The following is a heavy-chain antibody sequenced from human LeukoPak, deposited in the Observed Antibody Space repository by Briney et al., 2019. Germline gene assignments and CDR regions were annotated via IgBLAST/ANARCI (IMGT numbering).Heavy chain of an antibody. CDR3: AGTVDEEDPNFDY. CDR1: GGTFSSYA. D-gene: IGHD4-23*01. CDR2: IIPIFGTA. Sequence: SVKVSCKASGGTFSSYAISWVRQAPGQGLEWMGGIIPIFGTANYAQKFQGRVTITADESTSTAYMELSSLRSEDTAVYYCAGTVDEEDPNFDYWGQGTLVTVSS. J-gene: IGHJ4*02. V-gene: IGHV1-69*01.